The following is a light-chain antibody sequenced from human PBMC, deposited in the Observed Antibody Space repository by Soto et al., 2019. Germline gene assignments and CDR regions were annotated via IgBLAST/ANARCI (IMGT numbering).Light chain of an antibody. V-gene: IGKV1-33*01. CDR1: QAITNH. CDR3: QQHHNLPLT. CDR2: DGF. Sequence: DIQMTQSPSSLSASVGDRVTITCQASQAITNHLNWHQQKPGKAPQLLIYDGFNLEAGVPSRFSGSGYGTDFSLTISSLQAEDIATYYCQQHHNLPLTFGGGTKVEI. J-gene: IGKJ4*01.